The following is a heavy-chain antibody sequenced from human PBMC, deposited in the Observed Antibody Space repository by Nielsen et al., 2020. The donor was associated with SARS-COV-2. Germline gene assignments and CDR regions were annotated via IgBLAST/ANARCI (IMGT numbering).Heavy chain of an antibody. V-gene: IGHV3-53*01. D-gene: IGHD2-2*01. Sequence: GSLRLSCAASGFTVDSNFMTWVRQAPGKGLECLSVIFSDGNTYYADSVKGRFTISRDNSKNTVFLQMDNVRAEDTAVYYCARSTGYCTSISCPSDLSFDTWGQGTLVTVSS. J-gene: IGHJ4*02. CDR1: GFTVDSNF. CDR3: ARSTGYCTSISCPSDLSFDT. CDR2: IFSDGNT.